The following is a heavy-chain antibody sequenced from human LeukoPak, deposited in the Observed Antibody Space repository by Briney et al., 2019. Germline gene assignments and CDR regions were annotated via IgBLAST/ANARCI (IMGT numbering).Heavy chain of an antibody. D-gene: IGHD3-10*01. V-gene: IGHV3-23*01. CDR1: GFTFNIFA. Sequence: GGSLRLSCTTSGFTFNIFAMNWVRQAPGQGLEWVSTINIAGDHTFYAESVRGRFTISRDNSQNTVFLQMTSLGADDTAVYYCAKDLNHYCPPETVLYYNSMDVWGQGTTVTVSS. CDR2: INIAGDHT. J-gene: IGHJ6*02. CDR3: AKDLNHYCPPETVLYYNSMDV.